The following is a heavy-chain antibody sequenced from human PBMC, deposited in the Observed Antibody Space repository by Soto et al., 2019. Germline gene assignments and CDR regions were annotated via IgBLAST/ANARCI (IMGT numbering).Heavy chain of an antibody. D-gene: IGHD1-1*01. Sequence: QVQLVESVGGVVQPGRSLRLACAASGFTFSSYGMHWVRQAPGKGLEWVTVISNDGNVAYYADSVKGRFTISRDNSKNIQYLRRKSLRTEDTARYYCAMEGPLTNWYFDYWGQGTLVNGSS. V-gene: IGHV3-30*03. J-gene: IGHJ4*02. CDR3: AMEGPLTNWYFDY. CDR2: ISNDGNVA. CDR1: GFTFSSYG.